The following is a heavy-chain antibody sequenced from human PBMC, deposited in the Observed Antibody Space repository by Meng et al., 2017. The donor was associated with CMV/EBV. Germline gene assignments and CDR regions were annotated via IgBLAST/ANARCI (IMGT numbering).Heavy chain of an antibody. D-gene: IGHD3-16*01. V-gene: IGHV1-18*01. CDR1: GYTFTRYG. J-gene: IGHJ5*02. CDR2: ISAYNGIT. Sequence: QVQLLQSGSGVRKPGASGKDSCKASGYTFTRYGISWVRQAPGQGREWMGWISAYNGITNYAQKLQGRVTMTTDTSTSTAYMELRSLRSDDTAVYYCARVGGGNWFDPWGQGTLVTVSS. CDR3: ARVGGGNWFDP.